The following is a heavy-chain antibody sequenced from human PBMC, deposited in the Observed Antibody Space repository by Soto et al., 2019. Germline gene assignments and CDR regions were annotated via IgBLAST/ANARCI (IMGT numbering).Heavy chain of an antibody. CDR1: GFNFDDFA. Sequence: EVVLVESGGGLVQPGGSLRLSCVASGFNFDDFAMHWVRQAPGKGLQWVSGIRWNGETPAYGDSVKGRFIISRDNARNSLYLQMNSVRPEDTSVYFCARVNTRCAYRDYSMAVWGEGTTVTVS. CDR3: ARVNTRCAYRDYSMAV. V-gene: IGHV3-9*01. J-gene: IGHJ6*03. D-gene: IGHD3-16*01. CDR2: IRWNGETP.